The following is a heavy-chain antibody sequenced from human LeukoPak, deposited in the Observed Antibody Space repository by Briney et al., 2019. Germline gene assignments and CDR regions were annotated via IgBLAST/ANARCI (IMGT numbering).Heavy chain of an antibody. CDR2: IYHTGNI. CDR1: GASITSYY. V-gene: IGHV4-59*01. Sequence: SETLSLTCAVSGASITSYYWTWIRQPPGKGLEWIGYIYHTGNIKYNPSLNSRVTISIDTSKNQFSLKLSSVTAADTAVYYCARGTMNLDSWGQGTLVTVSS. CDR3: ARGTMNLDS. J-gene: IGHJ4*02. D-gene: IGHD3-22*01.